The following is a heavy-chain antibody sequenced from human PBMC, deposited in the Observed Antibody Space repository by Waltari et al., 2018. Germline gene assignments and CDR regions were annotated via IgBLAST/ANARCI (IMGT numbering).Heavy chain of an antibody. V-gene: IGHV3-21*01. Sequence: EVQLVESGGGLVKPGGSLRLSCAASGFTFSSYSMNWVRQAPGKGLEWVSSISSSSSYIYYADSVKGRFTSSRDNAKNSLYLQMNSLRAEDTAVYYCARAGWYSSGWYGYWGQGTLVTVSS. CDR3: ARAGWYSSGWYGY. J-gene: IGHJ4*02. CDR2: ISSSSSYI. CDR1: GFTFSSYS. D-gene: IGHD6-19*01.